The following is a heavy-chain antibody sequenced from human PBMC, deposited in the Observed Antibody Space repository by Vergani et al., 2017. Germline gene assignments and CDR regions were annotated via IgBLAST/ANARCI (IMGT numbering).Heavy chain of an antibody. V-gene: IGHV1-3*01. Sequence: QVQLVQSGAEVKKPGASVKVSCKASGYTFTSYAMHWVRQAPGQRLEWMGWINDGNGNTKYSQKFQGRCTITRDTSASTAYMELNSLRSEDTAVYYCARETLWFGELLSYDAFDIWGQGTMVTVSS. D-gene: IGHD3-10*01. CDR1: GYTFTSYA. J-gene: IGHJ3*02. CDR2: INDGNGNT. CDR3: ARETLWFGELLSYDAFDI.